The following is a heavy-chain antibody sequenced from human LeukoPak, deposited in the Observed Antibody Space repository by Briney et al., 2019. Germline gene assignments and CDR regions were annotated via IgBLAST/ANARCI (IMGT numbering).Heavy chain of an antibody. CDR1: GYSFTSYW. V-gene: IGHV5-51*01. CDR3: ARPYCSSTSCPWFW. D-gene: IGHD2-2*01. Sequence: GESLKISCQGSGYSFTSYWIGWVGQMPGKGLEWMGIIYPGDSDTRYSPSFQGQVTISADKSTSTAYLQWSSLKASDTAMYYCARPYCSSTSCPWFWWGQGTLVTVSS. CDR2: IYPGDSDT. J-gene: IGHJ4*02.